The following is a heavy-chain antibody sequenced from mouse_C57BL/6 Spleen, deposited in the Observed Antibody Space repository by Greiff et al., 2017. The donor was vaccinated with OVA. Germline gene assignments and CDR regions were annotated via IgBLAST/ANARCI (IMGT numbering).Heavy chain of an antibody. D-gene: IGHD2-2*01. CDR2: ISRGGSST. V-gene: IGHV5-6*02. CDR3: ARRGDGYDYAMDY. J-gene: IGHJ4*01. CDR1: GFTFSSYG. Sequence: EVMLVESGGDLVKPGGSLKLSCAASGFTFSSYGMSWVRQTPAQRLEWVATISRGGSSTYYPDSVKGRFTISRDNSKNTLYLQRSSLKSEDTAMYYCARRGDGYDYAMDYWGQRTSVTVSS.